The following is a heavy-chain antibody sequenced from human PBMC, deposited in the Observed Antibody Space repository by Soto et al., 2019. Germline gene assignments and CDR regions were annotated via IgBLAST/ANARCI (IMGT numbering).Heavy chain of an antibody. Sequence: QVQLVESGGGVVQPGRSLRLSCTASGFTFRSYAMHWVRQAPGKGLEWVALISYDGSNKYYADFVKGRFTISRDNSKNTLYLQRNSLSAEDTAVYYCTRDGPQILESLLGSPDYWGQGTLVTVSS. D-gene: IGHD3-3*01. CDR2: ISYDGSNK. V-gene: IGHV3-30-3*01. CDR3: TRDGPQILESLLGSPDY. CDR1: GFTFRSYA. J-gene: IGHJ4*02.